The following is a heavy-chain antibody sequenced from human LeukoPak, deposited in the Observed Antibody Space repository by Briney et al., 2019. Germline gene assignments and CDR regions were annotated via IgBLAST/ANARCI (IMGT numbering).Heavy chain of an antibody. CDR3: ARQTYYYDSSGHPYWYFDL. D-gene: IGHD3-22*01. J-gene: IGHJ2*01. CDR1: GVSISSSSYY. Sequence: PSETLSLTCTVSGVSISSSSYYWGWIRQPPGKGLEWIGTINYSGSTYYNPSLKSRLTMSVDTSKNQFSLKLSSVTVADTAIYYCARQTYYYDSSGHPYWYFDLWGRGTLVTVSS. V-gene: IGHV4-39*01. CDR2: INYSGST.